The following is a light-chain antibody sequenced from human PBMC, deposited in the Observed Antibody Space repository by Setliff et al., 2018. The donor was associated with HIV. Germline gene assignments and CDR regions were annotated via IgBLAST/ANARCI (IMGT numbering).Light chain of an antibody. CDR3: AAWDDSLSGSYV. J-gene: IGLJ1*01. V-gene: IGLV1-47*01. CDR2: RNN. Sequence: SASGTPGQRVTISCSGSSSNIGSNHVYWYQQLPGTTPKLLIYRNNQRPSGVPDRFSGSKSGTSASLAISGLRSEDEADYFCAAWDDSLSGSYVFGAGTKVTVL. CDR1: SSNIGSNH.